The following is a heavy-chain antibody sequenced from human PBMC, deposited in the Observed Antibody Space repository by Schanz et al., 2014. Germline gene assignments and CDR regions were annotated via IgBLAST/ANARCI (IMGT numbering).Heavy chain of an antibody. CDR3: ARGGPAYYFDD. J-gene: IGHJ4*02. V-gene: IGHV3-66*01. Sequence: EVQLVESGGGLVQPGGSLRLSCAASGFSVGNTYMNWVRQPPGKGLEWVSFIYIGGSTYYADSVKGRFTISRDNSKNTVYIQMNSLRAEDTAVYYCARGGPAYYFDDWGQGTLVTVSS. CDR2: IYIGGST. CDR1: GFSVGNTY.